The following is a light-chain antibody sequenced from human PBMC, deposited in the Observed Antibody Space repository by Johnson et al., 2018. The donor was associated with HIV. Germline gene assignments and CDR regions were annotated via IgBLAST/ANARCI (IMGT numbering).Light chain of an antibody. V-gene: IGLV1-51*02. CDR3: GTWDNSLSAV. CDR2: END. J-gene: IGLJ1*01. CDR1: TSNIGNNY. Sequence: QSVLTQPPSVSAAPGQKVTISCSGSTSNIGNNYVSWYQQLPGTAPRLLIYENDKRPSGIPDRFSGSKSGTSATLGITGLQTGDEADYYCGTWDNSLSAVFGTGTKVTAL.